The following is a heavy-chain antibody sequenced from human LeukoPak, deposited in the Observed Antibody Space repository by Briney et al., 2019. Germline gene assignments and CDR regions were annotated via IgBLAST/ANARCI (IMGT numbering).Heavy chain of an antibody. D-gene: IGHD3-3*01. CDR3: ARYGKPEYYEFWSGYYFDY. Sequence: ASVKVSCKASGYTFAGYYMHWVRQAPGQGLEWMGWINPNSGGTNYAQKFQGRATMTRDTSISTAYMELSRLRSDDTAVYYCARYGKPEYYEFWSGYYFDYWGQGTLVTVSS. V-gene: IGHV1-2*02. CDR1: GYTFAGYY. CDR2: INPNSGGT. J-gene: IGHJ4*02.